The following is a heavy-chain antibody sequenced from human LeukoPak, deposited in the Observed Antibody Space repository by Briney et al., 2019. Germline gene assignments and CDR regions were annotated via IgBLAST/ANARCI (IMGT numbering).Heavy chain of an antibody. CDR2: IKQDGSEK. CDR1: GFTFSFYW. D-gene: IGHD3-9*01. Sequence: GGSLRLSCAASGFTFSFYWMTWVRQAPGKGLEWVANIKQDGSEKYYVDSVKGRFTISRDNAKNSLYPQMNSLRAEDTAVYYCARRYYDILTGYYTDFDYWGQGTLVTVSS. CDR3: ARRYYDILTGYYTDFDY. V-gene: IGHV3-7*03. J-gene: IGHJ4*02.